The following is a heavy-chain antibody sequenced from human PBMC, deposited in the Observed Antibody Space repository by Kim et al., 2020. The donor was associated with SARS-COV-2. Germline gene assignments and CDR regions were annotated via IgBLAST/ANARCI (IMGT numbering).Heavy chain of an antibody. CDR3: ARDDYCSGGSCHYYYYGMDV. J-gene: IGHJ6*02. Sequence: ASVKVSCKASGYTFTSYGISWVRQAPGQGLEWMGWISAYNGNTNYAQKLQGRVTMTTDSSTSTAYMELRSLRSDDTAVYYCARDDYCSGGSCHYYYYGMDVWGQGATVTVSS. CDR1: GYTFTSYG. V-gene: IGHV1-18*04. D-gene: IGHD2-15*01. CDR2: ISAYNGNT.